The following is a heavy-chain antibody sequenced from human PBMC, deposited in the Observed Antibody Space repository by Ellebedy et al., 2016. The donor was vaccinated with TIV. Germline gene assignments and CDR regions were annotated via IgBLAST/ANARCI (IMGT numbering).Heavy chain of an antibody. CDR1: GDSVSSGSCY. D-gene: IGHD4-23*01. V-gene: IGHV4-61*01. J-gene: IGHJ6*02. CDR3: AGGCQSPYAMDV. Sequence: SETLSLTCTVSGDSVSSGSCYWSWIRQPPGKGLEWIGYLYYTGSTNYNPSLKRRVTISEDTSKNQFSLKLSPVAAADTAVYYCAGGCQSPYAMDVWGQGTTVTVSS. CDR2: LYYTGST.